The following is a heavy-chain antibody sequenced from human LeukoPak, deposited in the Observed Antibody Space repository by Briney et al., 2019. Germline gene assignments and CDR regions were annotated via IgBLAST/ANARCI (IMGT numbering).Heavy chain of an antibody. CDR3: ARDPDYGGNPGYFQH. D-gene: IGHD4-23*01. CDR2: ISSSSSYI. Sequence: GSLRLSCAASGFTFSSYSMNWVRQAPGKGLEWVSSISSSSSYIYYADSVKGRFTISRDNAENSLYLQMNSLRAEDTAVYYCARDPDYGGNPGYFQHWGQGTLVTVSS. J-gene: IGHJ1*01. CDR1: GFTFSSYS. V-gene: IGHV3-21*01.